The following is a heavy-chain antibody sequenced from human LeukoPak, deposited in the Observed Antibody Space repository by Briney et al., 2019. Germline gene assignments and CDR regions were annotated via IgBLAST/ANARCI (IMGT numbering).Heavy chain of an antibody. CDR2: INTYNGNT. D-gene: IGHD3-22*01. CDR3: ARVSYDSSDSGGGYFDY. CDR1: GYTFTSNG. V-gene: IGHV1-18*01. J-gene: IGHJ4*02. Sequence: GASVKVSCKASGYTFTSNGITWVRQAPGQGLEWLGWINTYNGNTNYAQKLQGRVTMTTDTSTSTVYMELSSLRSEDTAVYYCARVSYDSSDSGGGYFDYWGQGTLVTVSS.